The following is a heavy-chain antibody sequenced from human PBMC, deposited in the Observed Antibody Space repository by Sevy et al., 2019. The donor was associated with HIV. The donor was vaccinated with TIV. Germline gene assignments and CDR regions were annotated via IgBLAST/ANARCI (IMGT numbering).Heavy chain of an antibody. CDR1: GFTFSSYE. CDR2: ISSSGTTI. Sequence: GGALRLSCAASGFTFSSYEMTWVRQAPGKGLEWISSISSSGTTIYYGDSMEGRFTISGDNPKNSLYLQMNSLRAEDTAVYYCARKGGAYDIGFDPWGQGTLVTVSS. V-gene: IGHV3-48*03. CDR3: ARKGGAYDIGFDP. J-gene: IGHJ5*02. D-gene: IGHD3-22*01.